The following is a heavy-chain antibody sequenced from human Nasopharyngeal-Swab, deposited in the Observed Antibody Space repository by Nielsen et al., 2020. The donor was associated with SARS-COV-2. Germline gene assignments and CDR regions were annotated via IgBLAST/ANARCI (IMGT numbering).Heavy chain of an antibody. Sequence: GGSLRLSCAASGFTFDDYAMHWVRQAPGEGLEWVSGISWNSGSIGYADSVKGRFTISRDNAKNSLYLQMNSLRAEDTALYYCAKDGGYSYGSYYYYYMDVWGKGTTVTVSS. J-gene: IGHJ6*03. CDR2: ISWNSGSI. CDR1: GFTFDDYA. CDR3: AKDGGYSYGSYYYYYMDV. D-gene: IGHD5-18*01. V-gene: IGHV3-9*01.